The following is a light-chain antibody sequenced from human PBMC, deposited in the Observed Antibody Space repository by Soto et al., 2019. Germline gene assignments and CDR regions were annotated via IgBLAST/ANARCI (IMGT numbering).Light chain of an antibody. J-gene: IGKJ1*01. CDR3: QQHNSYSPT. Sequence: DIQMTQSPSTLSASVGDRVTITCRASQSISSWLAWYQQKPGKAPKLLIYDASRLQSGVPSRFSGSGSGTEFTLTISSLQPDDFATYYCQQHNSYSPTFGQGTKVDIK. CDR1: QSISSW. V-gene: IGKV1-5*01. CDR2: DAS.